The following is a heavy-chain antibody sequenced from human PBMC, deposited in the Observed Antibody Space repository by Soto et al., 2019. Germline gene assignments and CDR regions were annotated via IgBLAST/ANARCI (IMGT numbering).Heavy chain of an antibody. CDR1: GYTFTSYW. D-gene: IGHD3-22*01. J-gene: IGHJ4*02. Sequence: PGESLKISCKGSGYTFTSYWIGWVRQMPGKGLEWMGIIYPGDSDTRYSPSFQGQVTISADKSINTAYLQWSSLEASDTAMYYCARQAFYFYDSNTNYYILHFEYWGQGTLVTVSS. CDR2: IYPGDSDT. CDR3: ARQAFYFYDSNTNYYILHFEY. V-gene: IGHV5-51*01.